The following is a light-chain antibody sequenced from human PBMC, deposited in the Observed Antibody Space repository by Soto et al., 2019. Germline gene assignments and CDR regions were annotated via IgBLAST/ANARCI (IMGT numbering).Light chain of an antibody. V-gene: IGKV3-20*01. CDR3: QQYGSSPYT. J-gene: IGKJ2*01. CDR2: DAS. CDR1: QSVSSSY. Sequence: IVVTQSPGTLSLSPGERATLSCSASQSVSSSYLAWYQQKPGQAPRLLIYDASSRATGIPDRFSGSGSGTDFTLTISRLEPEDFAVYYCQQYGSSPYTFGQGTKLEIK.